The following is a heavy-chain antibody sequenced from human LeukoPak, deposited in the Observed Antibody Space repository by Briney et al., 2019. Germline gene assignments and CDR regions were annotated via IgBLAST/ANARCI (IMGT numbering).Heavy chain of an antibody. J-gene: IGHJ4*02. D-gene: IGHD6-19*01. CDR2: ISSSSTYI. CDR1: GFTFSSYA. Sequence: GGSLRLSCVVSGFTFSSYAMNWVRKTSGKGLEWVSFISSSSTYIYYADSVKGRFTISRDNAKNSLYLQMNSLRAEDTAVYYCARLTWLDFDYWGQGTLVTVSS. CDR3: ARLTWLDFDY. V-gene: IGHV3-21*01.